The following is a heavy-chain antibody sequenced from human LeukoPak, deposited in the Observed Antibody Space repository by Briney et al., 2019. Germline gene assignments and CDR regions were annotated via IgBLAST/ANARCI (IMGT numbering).Heavy chain of an antibody. V-gene: IGHV3-30*02. CDR1: GFTFSSYG. CDR2: IRYDGSNK. Sequence: PGGSLRLSCAASGFTFSSYGMHWVRQAPGKGLEWVAFIRYDGSNKYYADSVKGRFTISRDNSKNTLYLQMNSLRAEDTAVYHCAKDGPLMVVAASRNINWFDPWGQGTLVTVSS. CDR3: AKDGPLMVVAASRNINWFDP. D-gene: IGHD2-15*01. J-gene: IGHJ5*02.